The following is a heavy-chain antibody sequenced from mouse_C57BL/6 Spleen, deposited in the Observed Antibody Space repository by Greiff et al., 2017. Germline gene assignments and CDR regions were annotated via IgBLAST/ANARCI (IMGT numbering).Heavy chain of an antibody. J-gene: IGHJ3*01. Sequence: QVQLKESGPELVKPGASVKISCKASGYTFTDYYINWVKQRPGQGLEWIGWIFPGSGSTYYNEKFKGKATLTVDKSSSTAYMLFSSLTSEDSAVYFGAREEEVLRYWFAYWGQGTLVTVSA. CDR2: IFPGSGST. CDR1: GYTFTDYY. V-gene: IGHV1-75*01. D-gene: IGHD1-1*01. CDR3: AREEEVLRYWFAY.